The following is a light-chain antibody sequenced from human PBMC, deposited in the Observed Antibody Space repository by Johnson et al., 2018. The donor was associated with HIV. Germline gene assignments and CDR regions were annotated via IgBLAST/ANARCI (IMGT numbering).Light chain of an antibody. Sequence: QSVLTQPPSVSAAPGQKVTISCSGSSSNVGNNYVSWYQQLPGTAPKLLIYDNNKRPSGIPDRFSGSKSGTSATLGITGLQTGDEADYYFGTWDSSLRTGFFASGTKVTVL. J-gene: IGLJ1*01. CDR1: SSNVGNNY. CDR2: DNN. V-gene: IGLV1-51*01. CDR3: GTWDSSLRTGF.